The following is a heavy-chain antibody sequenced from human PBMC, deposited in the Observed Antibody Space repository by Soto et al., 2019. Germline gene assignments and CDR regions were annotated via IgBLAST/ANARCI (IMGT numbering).Heavy chain of an antibody. CDR3: GRSYGGCVDV. V-gene: IGHV4-30-4*01. J-gene: IGHJ6*02. CDR1: GGSMGSGDSF. Sequence: QVQLQESGPGLVKPSQTLSLTCTVSGGSMGSGDSFWTWIRQPPGKGLEGIGDIYYSGSTYYNTSLKSRVTISVDTSKNQFSRKLSSVTAADTAVYYCGRSYGGCVDVWGQGTTVTVSS. D-gene: IGHD5-18*01. CDR2: IYYSGST.